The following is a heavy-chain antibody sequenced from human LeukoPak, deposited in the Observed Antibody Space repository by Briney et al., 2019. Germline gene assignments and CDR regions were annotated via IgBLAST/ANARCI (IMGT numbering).Heavy chain of an antibody. CDR2: INSDGSST. J-gene: IGHJ4*02. D-gene: IGHD3-22*01. CDR3: SMMRYYDSSGYYNY. Sequence: QPGGSLRLSCAASGFTFSSYWMHWVRQPPGKGLVGVSRINSDGSSTSYADSVKGRFTISRDNAKNTLYLQMNSLRAEDTAVYYCSMMRYYDSSGYYNYWGQGTLVTVSS. CDR1: GFTFSSYW. V-gene: IGHV3-74*01.